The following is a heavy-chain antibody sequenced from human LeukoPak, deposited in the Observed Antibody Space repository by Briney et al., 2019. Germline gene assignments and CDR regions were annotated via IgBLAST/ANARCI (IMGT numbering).Heavy chain of an antibody. CDR2: ISSSGTTI. D-gene: IGHD6-19*01. CDR3: ASNGGAVAKTTEFDY. V-gene: IGHV3-11*01. CDR1: GFTFIDYY. Sequence: GGSLRLSCTASGFTFIDYYMTWIRQAPGKGLEWVSYISSSGTTINYADSVKGRFTISRDNAKKSLYLQMNSLRAEDTAIYYCASNGGAVAKTTEFDYWGQGTLVTVSS. J-gene: IGHJ4*02.